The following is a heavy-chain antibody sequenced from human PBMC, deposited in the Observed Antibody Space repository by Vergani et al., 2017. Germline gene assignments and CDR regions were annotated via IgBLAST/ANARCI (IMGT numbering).Heavy chain of an antibody. CDR1: GFPSSYYG. CDR3: ATKSCGTPGCQIGYFRE. Sequence: QVHLVESGGGVVQPGRSLRLSCVVSGFPSSYYGMHWVRQAPGKGLEWVAVISYDGTQKYYADSVKGRFTISRDNSMSTLYLQMNSLRTEDTAVYYCATKSCGTPGCQIGYFREWGQGTLVTVSS. V-gene: IGHV3-30*03. D-gene: IGHD1-1*01. J-gene: IGHJ1*01. CDR2: ISYDGTQK.